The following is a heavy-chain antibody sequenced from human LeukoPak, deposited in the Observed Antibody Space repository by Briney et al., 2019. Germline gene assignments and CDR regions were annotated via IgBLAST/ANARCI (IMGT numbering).Heavy chain of an antibody. V-gene: IGHV1-69*01. CDR3: ASPPPPYTNYYRT. Sequence: SVKVSCKASGGTFSSYAISWVRQAPGQGLEWMGGIIPIFGTANYAQKFQGRVTITADESTSTAYMELSSLRSEDTAVYYCASPPPPYTNYYRTFGEKGPRVTVSS. CDR1: GGTFSSYA. CDR2: IIPIFGTA. J-gene: IGHJ6*03. D-gene: IGHD4-11*01.